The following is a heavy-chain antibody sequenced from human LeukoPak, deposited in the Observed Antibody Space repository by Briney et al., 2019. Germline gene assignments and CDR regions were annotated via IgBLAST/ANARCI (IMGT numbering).Heavy chain of an antibody. V-gene: IGHV3-30-3*01. CDR3: ARGKAVAGRVDYYYYVMDV. CDR2: ISYDGSNK. CDR1: GFTFSSYA. Sequence: GGSLRLSCAASGFTFSSYAMHWVRQAPGKGLEWVAVISYDGSNKYYADSVKGRFTISRDNSKNTLYLQINSLRPEDTAVYYCARGKAVAGRVDYYYYVMDVWGQGTTVTVSS. D-gene: IGHD6-19*01. J-gene: IGHJ6*02.